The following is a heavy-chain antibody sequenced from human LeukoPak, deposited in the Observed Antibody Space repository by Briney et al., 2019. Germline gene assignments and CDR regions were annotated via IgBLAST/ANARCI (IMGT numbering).Heavy chain of an antibody. CDR1: GFTFSAYA. CDR3: AKDRTVGASYWYFDL. Sequence: GGSLRLSCAASGFTFSAYAMTWVRQAPGKGLEWVSTISGSGGSTYYADSVKGRFTVSRDSSKNTLFLQMNTLRAEDTAIHYCAKDRTVGASYWYFDLWGRGTLVTVSS. V-gene: IGHV3-23*01. J-gene: IGHJ2*01. D-gene: IGHD1-26*01. CDR2: ISGSGGST.